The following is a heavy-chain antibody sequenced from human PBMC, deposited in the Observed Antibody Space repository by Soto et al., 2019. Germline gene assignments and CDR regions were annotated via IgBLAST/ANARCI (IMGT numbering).Heavy chain of an antibody. D-gene: IGHD2-2*01. Sequence: ASVKVSCKASGYTFTSYGISWVRQAPGQGLEWMGWISAYNGNTNYAQKLQGRVTMTTDTSTSTAYMELRSLRSDDTAVYYCARDGGSLPAPPRAFDIWGQGTMVTVSS. V-gene: IGHV1-18*01. J-gene: IGHJ3*02. CDR3: ARDGGSLPAPPRAFDI. CDR1: GYTFTSYG. CDR2: ISAYNGNT.